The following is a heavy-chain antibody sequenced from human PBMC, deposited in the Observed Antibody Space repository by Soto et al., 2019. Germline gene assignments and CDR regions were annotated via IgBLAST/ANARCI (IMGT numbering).Heavy chain of an antibody. CDR1: GGSISIYY. Sequence: PSETLSLTCTVSGGSISIYYWSWIRQPAGKGLEWIGRIYTGGSTNYNPSLRSRVTMSADTSKNQFSLKMTSVTAADTAVYYCEVDYGGNCFDYWGQGTLVTVSS. V-gene: IGHV4-4*07. D-gene: IGHD2-15*01. CDR2: IYTGGST. CDR3: EVDYGGNCFDY. J-gene: IGHJ4*02.